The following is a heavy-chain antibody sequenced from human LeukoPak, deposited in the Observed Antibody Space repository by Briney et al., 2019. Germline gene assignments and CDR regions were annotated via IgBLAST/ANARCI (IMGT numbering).Heavy chain of an antibody. Sequence: SETLSLTCIVSGGSISSYYWTWIRQPAGKGLEWIGRIYTSGSTNYNPALKSRVTMSVDTSKNHFSLKLSSVTAADTAVYYCARAQWGDGHVFDIWGQGTTVTVSS. V-gene: IGHV4-4*07. CDR3: ARAQWGDGHVFDI. D-gene: IGHD1-26*01. J-gene: IGHJ3*02. CDR2: IYTSGST. CDR1: GGSISSYY.